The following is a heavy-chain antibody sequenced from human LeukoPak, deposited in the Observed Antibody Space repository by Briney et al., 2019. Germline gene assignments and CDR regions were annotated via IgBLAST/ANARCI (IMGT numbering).Heavy chain of an antibody. J-gene: IGHJ3*02. V-gene: IGHV4-39*07. CDR2: IYHSGST. D-gene: IGHD6-6*01. Sequence: SETLSLTCSVSGGSISRSTYYWAWIRQPPGKGLEWIGSIYHSGSTYYNPSLKSRLTISVDTSKNQFSLKLSSVTAADTAVYYCARDRGIAARPGAFDIWGQGTMVTVSS. CDR1: GGSISRSTYY. CDR3: ARDRGIAARPGAFDI.